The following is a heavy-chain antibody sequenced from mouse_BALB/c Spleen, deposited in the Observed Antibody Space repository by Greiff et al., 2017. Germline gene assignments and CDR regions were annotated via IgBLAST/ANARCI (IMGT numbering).Heavy chain of an antibody. Sequence: VNVVESGPGLVAPSQSLSITCTVSGFSLTSYGVSWVRQPPGKGLEWLGVIWGDGSTNYHSALISRLSISKDDSKSQVFLKLNSLQTDDTATYYCAKGDPHYGNYYFDYWGQGTTLTVSS. V-gene: IGHV2-3*01. CDR2: IWGDGST. D-gene: IGHD2-1*01. CDR1: GFSLTSYG. J-gene: IGHJ2*01. CDR3: AKGDPHYGNYYFDY.